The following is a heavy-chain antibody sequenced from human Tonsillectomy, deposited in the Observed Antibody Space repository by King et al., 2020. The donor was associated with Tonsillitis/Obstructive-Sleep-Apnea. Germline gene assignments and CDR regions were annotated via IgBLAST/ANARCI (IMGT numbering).Heavy chain of an antibody. Sequence: VQLVESGGGLVQPGGSLRVSGASSGFTLSDHYMDWVRQAPGKGLEWVGRTRNKANSYTTEYAATVKGRFTISRDDSKNSLYLQMNSLKIEDTAVYYCARGNLRTSRDFDFWGQGTLVTVSS. V-gene: IGHV3-72*01. CDR3: ARGNLRTSRDFDF. J-gene: IGHJ4*02. CDR1: GFTLSDHY. CDR2: TRNKANSYTT. D-gene: IGHD4-11*01.